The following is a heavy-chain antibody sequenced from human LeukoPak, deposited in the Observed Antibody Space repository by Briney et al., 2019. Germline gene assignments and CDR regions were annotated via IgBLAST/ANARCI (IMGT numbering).Heavy chain of an antibody. Sequence: ASVKVSCKASGYTFTSYDINWVRQATGQGLEWMGWMSPNSGNTGYAQKFQGRVTMTRNTSISTAYMELSSLRSEDTAVYYCARGKRYSSSSGDWFDPWGQGTLVTVSS. D-gene: IGHD6-6*01. J-gene: IGHJ5*02. CDR3: ARGKRYSSSSGDWFDP. V-gene: IGHV1-8*01. CDR1: GYTFTSYD. CDR2: MSPNSGNT.